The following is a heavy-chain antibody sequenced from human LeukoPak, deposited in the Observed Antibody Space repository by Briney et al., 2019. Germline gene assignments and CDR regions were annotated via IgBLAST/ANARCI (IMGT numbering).Heavy chain of an antibody. Sequence: SETLSLTCTVSGDSISSRSYYWGWIRQPPGKGLEWIGSIYYSGSTNYNPSLKSRVTISVDTSKNQFSLKLSSVTAADTAVYYCARQSRELRYFDWLFENYYYYMDVWGKGTTVTISS. CDR3: ARQSRELRYFDWLFENYYYYMDV. CDR2: IYYSGST. J-gene: IGHJ6*03. CDR1: GDSISSRSYY. D-gene: IGHD3-9*01. V-gene: IGHV4-39*01.